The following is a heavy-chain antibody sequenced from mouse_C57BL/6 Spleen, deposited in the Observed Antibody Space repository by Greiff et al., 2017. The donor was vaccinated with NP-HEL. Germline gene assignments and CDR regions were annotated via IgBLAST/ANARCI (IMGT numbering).Heavy chain of an antibody. V-gene: IGHV1-54*01. Sequence: VQLQQSGAELVRPGTSVKVSCKASGYAFTNYLIEWVKQRPGQGLEWIGVINPGSGGTNYNEKFKGKATLTADKSSSTAYMQLSSLTSEDSAVYCCGRNEDGYRYYVDYWGQGTTLTVSS. CDR3: GRNEDGYRYYVDY. D-gene: IGHD2-3*01. J-gene: IGHJ2*01. CDR1: GYAFTNYL. CDR2: INPGSGGT.